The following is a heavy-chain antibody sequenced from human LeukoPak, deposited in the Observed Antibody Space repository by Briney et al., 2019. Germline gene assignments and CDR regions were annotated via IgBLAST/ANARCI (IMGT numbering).Heavy chain of an antibody. V-gene: IGHV3-15*01. CDR2: IKSKTYGGTT. Sequence: GWSLRLSCAGSGFTFSNAWMSWVRQAPGKGLEWVGRIKSKTYGGTTDYAAPVKGRFTNSRDDSKSTVYLQMDSLKTEDTAMYYWRAEMRGEPPKFDYLGQGTLVNVSS. D-gene: IGHD3-16*01. CDR3: RAEMRGEPPKFDY. CDR1: GFTFSNAW. J-gene: IGHJ4*02.